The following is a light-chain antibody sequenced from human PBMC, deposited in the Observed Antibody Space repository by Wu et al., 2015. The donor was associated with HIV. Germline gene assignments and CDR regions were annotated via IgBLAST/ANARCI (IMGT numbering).Light chain of an antibody. V-gene: IGKV3-20*01. CDR2: GAS. CDR3: QQYDSSIT. CDR1: QSVRNNY. J-gene: IGKJ5*01. Sequence: ENVLTQSPDTLSLSPGERATLSCKASQSVRNNYFAWFQQRPGQAPRLLIYGASNRATGTPDRFSGSGSGTDFTLTITGLEPQDFAVYYCQQYDSSITFGQGTRLDIK.